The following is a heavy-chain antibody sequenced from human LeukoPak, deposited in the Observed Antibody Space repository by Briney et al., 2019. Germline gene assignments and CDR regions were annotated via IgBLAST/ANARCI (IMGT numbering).Heavy chain of an antibody. D-gene: IGHD6-13*01. V-gene: IGHV3-7*01. Sequence: GGSLRLSCAASGFTFSYYWINWVRQAPGKGLEWVASIKQDGSEKYYGDSVKGRFTIPRDNAKNSLYLQMNTLRPEDTAVYYCRRDRGYSTYDCWGQGTLVTGSS. CDR3: RRDRGYSTYDC. J-gene: IGHJ4*02. CDR2: IKQDGSEK. CDR1: GFTFSYYW.